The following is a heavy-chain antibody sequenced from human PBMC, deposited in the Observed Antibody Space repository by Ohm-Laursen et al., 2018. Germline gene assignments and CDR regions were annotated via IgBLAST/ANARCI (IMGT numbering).Heavy chain of an antibody. Sequence: SLRLSCTASGFTFSSYEMNWVRQAPGKGLEWVSYISSSGSTIYYADSVKGRFTISRDNAKNSLYLQMNSLRAEDTAVYYCARDTYDFWSGYLGRGYYGMDVWGQGTTVTVSS. V-gene: IGHV3-48*03. CDR3: ARDTYDFWSGYLGRGYYGMDV. CDR2: ISSSGSTI. D-gene: IGHD3-3*01. CDR1: GFTFSSYE. J-gene: IGHJ6*02.